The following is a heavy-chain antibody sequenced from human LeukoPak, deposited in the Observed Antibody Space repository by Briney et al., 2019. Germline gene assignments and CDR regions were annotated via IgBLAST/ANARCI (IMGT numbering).Heavy chain of an antibody. D-gene: IGHD4-17*01. CDR3: ARDRYGDYKNFDY. V-gene: IGHV3-21*01. J-gene: IGHJ4*02. CDR1: GFTFSSYS. CDR2: ISSSSSYI. Sequence: KPGGSLRLSCAASGFTFSSYSMNWVRQAPGKGLEWVSSISSSSSYIYYADSVKGRFTISRDNAKNSRYLQMNSLRAEDTAVYYCARDRYGDYKNFDYWGQGTLVTVSS.